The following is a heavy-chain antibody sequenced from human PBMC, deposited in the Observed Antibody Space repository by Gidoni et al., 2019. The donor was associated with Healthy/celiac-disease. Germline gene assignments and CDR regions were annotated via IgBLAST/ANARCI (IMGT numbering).Heavy chain of an antibody. CDR3: ARDIVVVPAAMAGWFDP. CDR2: IWYDGSNK. D-gene: IGHD2-2*01. V-gene: IGHV3-33*01. CDR1: EFTSSANG. Sequence: QVQLVESGGGVVQPGRSLHPHCAAPEFTSSANGLHWVRQAPGKGLEWVAVIWYDGSNKYYADSVKGRFTISRDNSKNTLYLQMNSLRAEDTAVYYCARDIVVVPAAMAGWFDPWGQGTLVTVSS. J-gene: IGHJ5*02.